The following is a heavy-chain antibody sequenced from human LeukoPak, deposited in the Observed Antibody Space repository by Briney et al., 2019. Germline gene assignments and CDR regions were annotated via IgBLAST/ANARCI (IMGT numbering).Heavy chain of an antibody. Sequence: GWSLRLSCAASGFTFSDHLMHWVRQAPSNGLEWLAIISYDGGNKYYADSVKGRFTISRDNAKNSLYLQMNSLRAEDTAVYYCAEGYRSGSYMVWGQGTLVTVSS. CDR3: AEGYRSGSYMV. CDR1: GFTFSDHL. J-gene: IGHJ4*02. V-gene: IGHV3-30*03. D-gene: IGHD3-10*01. CDR2: ISYDGGNK.